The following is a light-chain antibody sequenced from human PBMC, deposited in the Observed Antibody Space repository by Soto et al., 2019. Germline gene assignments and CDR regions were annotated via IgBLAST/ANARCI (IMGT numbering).Light chain of an antibody. CDR3: QQYNNWPRT. CDR1: QSVSSN. CDR2: GAS. J-gene: IGKJ2*01. Sequence: EIVMTQSPATLSVSPGERATVSCRASQSVSSNLAWYQQKPGQAPRLLIYGASTRATGIPDRFSGSGSGTEFTLTIGSLQSEDFAVYYCQQYNNWPRTFGQGTKLEIK. V-gene: IGKV3-15*01.